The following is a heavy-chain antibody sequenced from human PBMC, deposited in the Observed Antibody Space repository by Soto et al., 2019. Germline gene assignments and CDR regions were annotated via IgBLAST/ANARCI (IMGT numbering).Heavy chain of an antibody. CDR1: GDSLSNYH. J-gene: IGHJ4*02. Sequence: SETLSLTCSVSGDSLSNYHRSWIRQPAGKGLEWIGRIYPTGNTNYNPSLKSRVTMSVDTSKNQFSLKLTSMTAADTAVYYCARGYATYEYWGQGTLVTVSS. CDR2: IYPTGNT. CDR3: ARGYATYEY. D-gene: IGHD2-8*01. V-gene: IGHV4-4*07.